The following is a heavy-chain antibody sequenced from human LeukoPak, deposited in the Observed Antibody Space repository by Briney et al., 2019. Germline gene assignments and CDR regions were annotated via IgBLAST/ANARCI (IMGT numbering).Heavy chain of an antibody. Sequence: SETLSLTCTVSGGFISSNYWSWIRQPPGKGLEWIGYIYYSGSTNYNPSLKSRVTISVDTSKNQFSLKLSSVTAADTAVYYCARDGNGIDYWGQGTLVIVSS. D-gene: IGHD1-26*01. CDR1: GGFISSNY. V-gene: IGHV4-59*01. CDR3: ARDGNGIDY. J-gene: IGHJ4*02. CDR2: IYYSGST.